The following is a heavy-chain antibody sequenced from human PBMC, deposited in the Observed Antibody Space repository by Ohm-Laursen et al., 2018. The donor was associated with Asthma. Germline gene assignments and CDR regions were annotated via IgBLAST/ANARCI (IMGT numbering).Heavy chain of an antibody. D-gene: IGHD1-26*01. CDR1: GYTLSIYS. Sequence: SLRLSCAASGYTLSIYSIHWVRQAPGKGLEWVASISTASTCIYYADSVRGRFTTSRDNDKNLVYLQMDGLRVDDTALYYCARIGPEWELPGREYSLHHWGEGTLVTVSS. CDR3: ARIGPEWELPGREYSLHH. CDR2: ISTASTCI. J-gene: IGHJ1*01. V-gene: IGHV3-21*01.